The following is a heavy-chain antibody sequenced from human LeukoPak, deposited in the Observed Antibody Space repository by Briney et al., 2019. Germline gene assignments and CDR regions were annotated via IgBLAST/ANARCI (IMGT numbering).Heavy chain of an antibody. D-gene: IGHD7-27*01. Sequence: GGSLRLSCAASGFTVSSYYMSWVRQAPGKGLEWVSNIYNTGSANYADSVKGRFTISRDSSKNTLYLQMNSLRAVDTAVYYCARDSPGDLWDYWGQGTLVTVSS. V-gene: IGHV3-66*03. CDR2: IYNTGSA. CDR3: ARDSPGDLWDY. J-gene: IGHJ4*02. CDR1: GFTVSSYY.